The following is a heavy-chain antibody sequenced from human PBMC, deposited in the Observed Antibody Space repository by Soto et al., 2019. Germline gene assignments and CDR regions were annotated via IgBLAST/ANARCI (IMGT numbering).Heavy chain of an antibody. CDR3: ARDAPLSSDY. J-gene: IGHJ4*02. D-gene: IGHD6-13*01. Sequence: QVQLVESGGGVVQPGRSLRLSCAASGFTFSSYAMHWVRQAPGKGLEWVAVISYDGSNKYYADSVKGRFTISRDNSKNTLYLQMNSLRAEDTAVYYCARDAPLSSDYWGQGTLVTVSS. CDR1: GFTFSSYA. V-gene: IGHV3-30-3*01. CDR2: ISYDGSNK.